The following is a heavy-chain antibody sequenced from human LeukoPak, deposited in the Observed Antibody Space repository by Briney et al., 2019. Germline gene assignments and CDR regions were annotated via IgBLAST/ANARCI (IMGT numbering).Heavy chain of an antibody. CDR3: ARVLYCSGGSCDSGDYYGMDV. CDR2: INPNSGGT. J-gene: IGHJ6*02. D-gene: IGHD2-15*01. CDR1: GYTFTGYY. Sequence: GASVRVSCKASGYTFTGYYMHWVRQAPGQGLEWMGWINPNSGGTNYAQKFQGRVTMTRDTSISTAYMELSRLRSDDTAVYYCARVLYCSGGSCDSGDYYGMDVWGQGTTVAVSS. V-gene: IGHV1-2*02.